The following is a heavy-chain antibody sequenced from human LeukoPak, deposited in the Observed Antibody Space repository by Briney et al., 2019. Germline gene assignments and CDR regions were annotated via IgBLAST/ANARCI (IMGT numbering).Heavy chain of an antibody. D-gene: IGHD1-26*01. CDR2: INPSGGST. V-gene: IGHV1-46*01. Sequence: ASVKVSCKASGGTFSSYAISWVRQAPGQGLEWMGIINPSGGSTSYAQKFQGRVTMTRDMSTSTVYMELSSLRSEDTAVYYCASLYSEGYFDYWGQGTLVTVSS. CDR3: ASLYSEGYFDY. CDR1: GGTFSSYA. J-gene: IGHJ4*02.